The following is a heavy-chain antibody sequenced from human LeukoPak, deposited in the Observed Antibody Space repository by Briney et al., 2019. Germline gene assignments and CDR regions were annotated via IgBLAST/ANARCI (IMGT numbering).Heavy chain of an antibody. J-gene: IGHJ4*02. CDR1: GFTFSNYV. V-gene: IGHV3-30-3*01. Sequence: GGSLRLSCAASGFTFSNYVIHWVRQAPGKGLEWVAVISYDGSNKYYADSVKGRFTISRDNAKNSLYLQMNSLRAEDTAVYYCARSADSGWPTYYYDSSGYYVFDYWGQGTLVTVSS. D-gene: IGHD3-22*01. CDR2: ISYDGSNK. CDR3: ARSADSGWPTYYYDSSGYYVFDY.